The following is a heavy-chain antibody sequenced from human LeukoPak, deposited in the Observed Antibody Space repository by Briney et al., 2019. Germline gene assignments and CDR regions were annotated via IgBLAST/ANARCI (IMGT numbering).Heavy chain of an antibody. D-gene: IGHD6-6*01. CDR2: ISGSGDST. CDR3: AKGHIASSSFFDV. J-gene: IGHJ4*02. CDR1: KFNFA. V-gene: IGHV3-23*01. Sequence: PGESLRLSCAASKFNFAMSWVRQTAGKRLEWVSAISGSGDSTFYADSVKGRFTISRDNSKNTLYLQMNSLRVEDTATYYCAKGHIASSSFFDVWGQGTLVTVSS.